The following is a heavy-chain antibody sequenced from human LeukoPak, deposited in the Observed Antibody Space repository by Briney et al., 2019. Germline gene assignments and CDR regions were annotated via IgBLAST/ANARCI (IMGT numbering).Heavy chain of an antibody. V-gene: IGHV4-61*02. CDR2: IYTSGST. Sequence: PSETLSLTCTVSGGSISSGSYYWSWIRQPAEKGLEWIGRIYTSGSTNYNPSLKSRVTISVDTSKNQFSLKLSSVTAADTAVYYCASGDLDYYDSSGYPRDYWGQGTLVTVSS. CDR1: GGSISSGSYY. D-gene: IGHD3-22*01. J-gene: IGHJ4*02. CDR3: ASGDLDYYDSSGYPRDY.